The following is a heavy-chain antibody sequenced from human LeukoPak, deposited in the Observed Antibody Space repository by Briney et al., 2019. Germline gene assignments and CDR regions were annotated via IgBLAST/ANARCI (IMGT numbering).Heavy chain of an antibody. CDR1: GFTFGDYA. CDR2: IRSKAYGGTT. Sequence: GGSLRLSCTASGFTFGDYAMSWVRQAQGKGLEWVGFIRSKAYGGTTDYAASVKGRFTISRDDSKSIAYLQMNSLKTEDTAVYYCTRDTGYSSSWYLDYWGQGTLVTVSS. CDR3: TRDTGYSSSWYLDY. D-gene: IGHD6-13*01. J-gene: IGHJ4*02. V-gene: IGHV3-49*04.